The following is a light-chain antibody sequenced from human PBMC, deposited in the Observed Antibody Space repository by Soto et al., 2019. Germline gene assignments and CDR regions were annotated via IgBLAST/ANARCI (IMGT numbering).Light chain of an antibody. CDR2: DAS. CDR1: QTISSW. J-gene: IGKJ1*01. CDR3: QQCYMGWT. Sequence: DIQMTQSPSTLPASVGDRVTITCRASQTISSWLAWYQQKPGKAPTLLIHDASTLERGVPSRFSGTGSGTEFTFSITSLQPEDFGTYYCQQCYMGWTFGQGTKVDIK. V-gene: IGKV1-5*01.